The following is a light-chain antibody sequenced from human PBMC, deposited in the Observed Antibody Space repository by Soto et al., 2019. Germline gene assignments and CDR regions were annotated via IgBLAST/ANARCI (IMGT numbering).Light chain of an antibody. CDR3: LQDYGYPRT. CDR2: AAS. Sequence: AIQMTQSPSSLSASVGDRVTITCRAGQGIRYDVAWYQQKPGRAPKLLIYAASNLQSGVPSRFSGSGSGSDFTLTIGSLQPEDFATYYCLQDYGYPRTFGQGTKVEI. V-gene: IGKV1-6*01. J-gene: IGKJ1*01. CDR1: QGIRYD.